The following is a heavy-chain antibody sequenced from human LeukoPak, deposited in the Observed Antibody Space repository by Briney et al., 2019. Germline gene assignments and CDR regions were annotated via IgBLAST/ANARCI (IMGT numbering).Heavy chain of an antibody. CDR3: AKDLLSMIVVVAYAFDI. CDR1: GFTFSSYA. Sequence: GGSLRLSCAASGFTFSSYAMSWVRQAPGKGLEWVSGISASGGNTYYADSVKGRFTISRDNSKNTLYLQMNSLRAEDTAVYYCAKDLLSMIVVVAYAFDIWGQGTMVTVSS. CDR2: ISASGGNT. J-gene: IGHJ3*02. D-gene: IGHD3-22*01. V-gene: IGHV3-23*01.